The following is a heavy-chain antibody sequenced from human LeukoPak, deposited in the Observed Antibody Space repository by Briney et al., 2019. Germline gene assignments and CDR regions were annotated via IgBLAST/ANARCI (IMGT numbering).Heavy chain of an antibody. V-gene: IGHV4-59*12. CDR2: IYYSGST. J-gene: IGHJ4*02. CDR3: ARESIFELVIDD. CDR1: GGSISSYY. Sequence: SETLSLTCTVSGGSISSYYWSWIRQPPGKGLEWIGYIYYSGSTNYNPSLKSRVTMSLDTSKNQFSLKLTSVTAADTAVYYCARESIFELVIDDWGQGTLVTVSS. D-gene: IGHD3/OR15-3a*01.